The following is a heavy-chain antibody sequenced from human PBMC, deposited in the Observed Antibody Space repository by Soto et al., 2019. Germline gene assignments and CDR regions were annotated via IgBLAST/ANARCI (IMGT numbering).Heavy chain of an antibody. CDR2: TSYDGSDK. CDR1: GFTFRSYV. V-gene: IGHV3-30*19. CDR3: ARWGTTGGLDV. J-gene: IGHJ1*01. D-gene: IGHD3-16*01. Sequence: QVQLVESGRGVVQPGTSLRVSCVGSGFTFRSYVIHWVRQPPGKGLEWVALTSYDGSDKYYDDSVRGRFTISRDNSRNTVDLQMDSLRLEDTALYYCARWGTTGGLDVWGQGTLVSVSS.